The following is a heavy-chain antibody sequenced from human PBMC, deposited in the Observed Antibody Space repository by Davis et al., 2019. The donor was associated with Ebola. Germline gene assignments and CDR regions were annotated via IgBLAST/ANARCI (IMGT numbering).Heavy chain of an antibody. CDR3: AKDRGTVTTQLDY. Sequence: PGGSLRLSCAASGFPFSSYWMSWVRQAPGKGLEWVAVISYDGSNKYYADSVKGRFTISRDNSKNTLYLQMNSLRAEDTAVYYCAKDRGTVTTQLDYWGQGTLVTVSS. J-gene: IGHJ4*02. D-gene: IGHD4-17*01. V-gene: IGHV3-30*18. CDR1: GFPFSSYW. CDR2: ISYDGSNK.